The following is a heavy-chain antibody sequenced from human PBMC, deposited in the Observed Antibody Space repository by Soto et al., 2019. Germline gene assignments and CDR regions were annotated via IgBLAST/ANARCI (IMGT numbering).Heavy chain of an antibody. Sequence: SVKVSCKASGGTFSSYAISCVRQAPGQGLEWMGGIILIFGTANYAQKFQGRVTITADESTSTAYMELSSLRSEDTAVYYCARQCSGGSCYLEISYYYYGMDVWGQGTTVTVS. CDR3: ARQCSGGSCYLEISYYYYGMDV. V-gene: IGHV1-69*13. D-gene: IGHD2-15*01. CDR2: IILIFGTA. CDR1: GGTFSSYA. J-gene: IGHJ6*02.